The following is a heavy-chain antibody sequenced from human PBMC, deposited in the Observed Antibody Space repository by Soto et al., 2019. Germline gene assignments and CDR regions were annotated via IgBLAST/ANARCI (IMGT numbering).Heavy chain of an antibody. CDR2: ISGSGGST. Sequence: PGGSLRLSCAASGFTFSSYAMSWVRQAPGKGLEWVSAISGSGGSTYYADSVKGRSTISRDNSKNTLYLQMNSLRAEDTAVYYCATELRLVAGTQTIFDYWGQGTLVTVSS. CDR3: ATELRLVAGTQTIFDY. D-gene: IGHD6-19*01. J-gene: IGHJ4*02. V-gene: IGHV3-23*01. CDR1: GFTFSSYA.